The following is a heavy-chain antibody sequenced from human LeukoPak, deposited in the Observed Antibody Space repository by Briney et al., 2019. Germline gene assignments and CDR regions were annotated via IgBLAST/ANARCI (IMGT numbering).Heavy chain of an antibody. D-gene: IGHD1-26*01. V-gene: IGHV1-18*01. CDR3: ARGIVGDFDLDY. CDR1: GYTFDSHG. CDR2: ISVYSGDT. Sequence: VASVKVSCKASGYTFDSHGISWLRQAPGQGLEWMGWISVYSGDTNYAQKVQGRVTMTTDTSTSTAYMELRSLTSDDTAVYFCARGIVGDFDLDYWGQGTLVTVSS. J-gene: IGHJ4*02.